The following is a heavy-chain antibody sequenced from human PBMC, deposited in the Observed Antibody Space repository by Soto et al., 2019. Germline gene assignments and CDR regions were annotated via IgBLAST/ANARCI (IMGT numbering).Heavy chain of an antibody. CDR3: AIRGASQWLKF. CDR1: GGTFSSYA. CDR2: IIPIFGTA. J-gene: IGHJ4*02. D-gene: IGHD6-19*01. V-gene: IGHV1-69*13. Sequence: VASVKVSCKASGGTFSSYAISWVRQAPGQGLERMGGIIPIFGTANYAQKFQGRVTITADESTSTAYMELSSLRSEDTAIYYCAIRGASQWLKFWGQGTLVTVSS.